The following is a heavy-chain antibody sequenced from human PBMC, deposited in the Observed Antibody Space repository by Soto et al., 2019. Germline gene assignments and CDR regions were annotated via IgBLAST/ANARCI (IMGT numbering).Heavy chain of an antibody. CDR2: IYDGGST. J-gene: IGHJ4*02. Sequence: QVQLQGSGPRLVKPSQTLSLTCTVSGDSISDVNYYWSWIRQSPDKGLEWIGHIYDGGSTYSNTPLKSRGTVSIDKSKNQFSRQLSSMSAADTAVYYFTRGPSEEKVDYWGQGTLVTVSS. CDR1: GDSISDVNYY. V-gene: IGHV4-30-4*01. CDR3: TRGPSEEKVDY.